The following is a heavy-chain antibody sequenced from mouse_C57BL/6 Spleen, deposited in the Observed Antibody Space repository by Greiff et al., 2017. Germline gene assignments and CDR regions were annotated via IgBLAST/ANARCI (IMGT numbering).Heavy chain of an antibody. CDR3: ARNYYGSSYRYFDV. V-gene: IGHV1-4*01. D-gene: IGHD1-1*01. J-gene: IGHJ1*03. Sequence: VQLQQSGAELARPGASVKMSCKASGYTFTSYTMHWVKQRPGPGLEWIGYINPSSGYTKYNQKFKDKATLTADKSSSTAYMQLSSLTSEDSAVYYCARNYYGSSYRYFDVWGTGTTVTVSS. CDR1: GYTFTSYT. CDR2: INPSSGYT.